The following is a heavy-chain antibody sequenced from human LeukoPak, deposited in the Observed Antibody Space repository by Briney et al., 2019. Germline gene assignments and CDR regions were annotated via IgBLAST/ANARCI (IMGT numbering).Heavy chain of an antibody. Sequence: PGGSLRLSCAASGFTVSSNYMSWVRQAPGKGLEWVSVIYSGGSTYYADSVKGRFTISRDNSKNTLYLQMNSLRAEDTAVYYCFSQDSSGFPHDAFDIWGQGTMVTVSS. CDR1: GFTVSSNY. D-gene: IGHD3-22*01. CDR2: IYSGGST. V-gene: IGHV3-66*02. CDR3: FSQDSSGFPHDAFDI. J-gene: IGHJ3*02.